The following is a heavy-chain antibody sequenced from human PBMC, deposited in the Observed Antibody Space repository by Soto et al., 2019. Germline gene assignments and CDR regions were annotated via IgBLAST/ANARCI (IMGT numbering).Heavy chain of an antibody. V-gene: IGHV1-2*02. CDR3: VRAQSRQLLLAWFDA. CDR2: FYPDTGGT. J-gene: IGHJ5*02. D-gene: IGHD2-2*01. CDR1: GYTFIAHF. Sequence: QVQLVQSGAEVKKPGASVTVSCEASGYTFIAHFIHWVRQAPGQGLEWMGWFYPDTGGTNYAQKFRDRVTMTRDTSVSTAYMEVNGLKSDDTAVYYCVRAQSRQLLLAWFDAWGQGTLVTVSS.